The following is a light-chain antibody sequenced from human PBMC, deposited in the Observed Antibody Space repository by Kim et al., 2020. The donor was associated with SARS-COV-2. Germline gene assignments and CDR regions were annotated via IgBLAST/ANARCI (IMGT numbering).Light chain of an antibody. Sequence: QTATLTCTENSNNVGSQGAALLQQHPGHPPKLLPYRNNNLPSGISERLSAYRSGNTASLTITGLQPEDEADYYCSALDSSLIAYVFGTGTKVTVL. CDR3: SALDSSLIAYV. CDR2: RNN. J-gene: IGLJ1*01. CDR1: SNNVGSQG. V-gene: IGLV10-54*01.